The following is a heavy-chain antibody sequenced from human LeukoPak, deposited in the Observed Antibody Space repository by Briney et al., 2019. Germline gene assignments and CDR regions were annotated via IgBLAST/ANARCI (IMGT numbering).Heavy chain of an antibody. J-gene: IGHJ6*03. D-gene: IGHD2/OR15-2a*01. CDR3: ARHLVYVTGYIDV. CDR2: IYPGDSET. CDR1: GYTFTNYW. Sequence: GESLKISCKASGYTFTNYWIGWVRQMPGKSLEWMGIIYPGDSETRYSPSFQGRVTISADKSITTAYLQWSSLKASDSAIYYCARHLVYVTGYIDVWGKGTTVIVSS. V-gene: IGHV5-51*01.